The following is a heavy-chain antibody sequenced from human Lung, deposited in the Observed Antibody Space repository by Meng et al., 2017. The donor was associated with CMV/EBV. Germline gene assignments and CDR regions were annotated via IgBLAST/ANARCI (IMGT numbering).Heavy chain of an antibody. CDR3: VRVALSGGWYLDY. CDR1: VFTFNSHI. Sequence: EVQLLESGGGLVQPGGSLRLSCAASVFTFNSHIMSWVRQAAGKGLEWVSFITADGGTTYYADSVKGRFTISRDNSKNTLCLQMNSLRSEDTAVYHCVRVALSGGWYLDYWGLGTLVTVSS. J-gene: IGHJ4*02. D-gene: IGHD2-15*01. V-gene: IGHV3-23*01. CDR2: ITADGGTT.